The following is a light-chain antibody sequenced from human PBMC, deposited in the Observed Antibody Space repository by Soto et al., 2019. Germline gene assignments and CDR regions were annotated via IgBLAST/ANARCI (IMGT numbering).Light chain of an antibody. CDR1: SSDVGRYSY. Sequence: QSALTQPRSVSGSPGQSVSISCTGTSSDVGRYSYVSWYQQHPGKAPKLMIYDVSERPSGVPDRFSGSKSGNTASLTISGLQAEDEADYYCSSYTSSSTPVVFGGGTKLTVL. V-gene: IGLV2-11*01. J-gene: IGLJ2*01. CDR2: DVS. CDR3: SSYTSSSTPVV.